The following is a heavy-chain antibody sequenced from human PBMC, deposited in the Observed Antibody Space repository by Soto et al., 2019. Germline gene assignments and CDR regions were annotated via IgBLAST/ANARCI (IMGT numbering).Heavy chain of an antibody. CDR3: ARSITMVRGNLAY. J-gene: IGHJ4*02. CDR1: GFTFSSYS. V-gene: IGHV3-21*01. Sequence: GGSLRLSCAASGFTFSSYSMNWVRQAPGKGLEWVSSISSSSSYIYYADSVKGRFTISRDNAKNSLYLQMNSLRAEDTAVYYCARSITMVRGNLAYWGQGTLVTVSS. D-gene: IGHD3-10*01. CDR2: ISSSSSYI.